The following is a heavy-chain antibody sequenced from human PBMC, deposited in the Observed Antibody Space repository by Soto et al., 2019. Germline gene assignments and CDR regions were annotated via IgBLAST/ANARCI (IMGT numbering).Heavy chain of an antibody. V-gene: IGHV4-59*01. D-gene: IGHD3-16*01. Sequence: QVQLQESGPGLVKPSETLSLTCTVSGGSISSYYWSWIRQPPGKGLEWIGYIYYSGSTNYNPSLKSRVPISVDTPKDQFSLKLGSGTAADTAVYYWAGVAGGEGGVLFDYWGQGTLVTVSS. CDR1: GGSISSYY. J-gene: IGHJ4*02. CDR2: IYYSGST. CDR3: AGVAGGEGGVLFDY.